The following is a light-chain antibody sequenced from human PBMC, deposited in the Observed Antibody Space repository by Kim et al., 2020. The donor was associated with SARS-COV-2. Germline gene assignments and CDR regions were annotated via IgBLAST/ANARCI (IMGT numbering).Light chain of an antibody. CDR2: GAS. CDR1: QTIGTS. Sequence: SLSPGERATISCRPSQTIGTSLAWYQQKPGQPPRLHFYGASNRAAGIPDRFSASGSETDFTLTITRLEPEDFAVYHCQHHVAAPYTFGQGTKLEI. J-gene: IGKJ2*01. CDR3: QHHVAAPYT. V-gene: IGKV3-20*01.